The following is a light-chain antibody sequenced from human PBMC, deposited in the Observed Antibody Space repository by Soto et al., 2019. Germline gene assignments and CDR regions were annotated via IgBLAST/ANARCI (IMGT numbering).Light chain of an antibody. CDR3: QQYNNWPLT. CDR2: GAS. Sequence: ERVMTQSPSSLSVCRGGRATLSCRASQSVSSNLASYQQKPGQAPRLLIYGASTRATGIPARFSGSGSGTEFTLTFGSLLSADFAVYYCQQYNNWPLTFGGGTKV. J-gene: IGKJ4*01. V-gene: IGKV3-15*01. CDR1: QSVSSN.